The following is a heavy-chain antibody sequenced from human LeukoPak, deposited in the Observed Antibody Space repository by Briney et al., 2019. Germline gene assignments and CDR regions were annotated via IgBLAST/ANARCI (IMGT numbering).Heavy chain of an antibody. J-gene: IGHJ4*02. CDR1: GFTFSSYE. Sequence: GGSLRHSCAASGFTFSSYEMNWVRQAPGKGLEWVSYISSSGSTIYYADSVKGRFTISRDNAKNSLYLQMNSLRAEDTAVYYCATVTNYYDSSGPPDYWGQGTLVTVSS. D-gene: IGHD3-22*01. CDR2: ISSSGSTI. CDR3: ATVTNYYDSSGPPDY. V-gene: IGHV3-48*03.